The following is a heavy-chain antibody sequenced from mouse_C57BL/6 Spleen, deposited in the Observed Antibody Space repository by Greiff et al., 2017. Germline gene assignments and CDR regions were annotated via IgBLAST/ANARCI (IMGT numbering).Heavy chain of an antibody. V-gene: IGHV1-82*01. D-gene: IGHD1-1*01. CDR3: ARADYYYGSSPAWFAY. CDR2: IYPGDGDT. CDR1: GYAFSSSW. Sequence: QVQLQQSGPELVKPGASVKISCKASGYAFSSSWMNWVKQRPGKGLEWIGRIYPGDGDTNYNGKFKGKATLTADKSSSTAYMQLSSLTSEDSAVYFCARADYYYGSSPAWFAYWGQGTLVTVSA. J-gene: IGHJ3*01.